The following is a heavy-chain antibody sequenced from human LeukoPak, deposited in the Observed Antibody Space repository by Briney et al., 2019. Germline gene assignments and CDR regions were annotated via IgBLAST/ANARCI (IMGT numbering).Heavy chain of an antibody. J-gene: IGHJ4*02. CDR3: ARAPDFTPPQYYFDY. CDR1: GGSFSGYY. V-gene: IGHV4-34*01. CDR2: INHSGST. Sequence: SETLSLTCAVYGGSFSGYYWSWIRQPPGKGLEWIGEINHSGSTKYNPSLKSRVTKSVDTSKNQFSLKLSSVTAADTAVYYCARAPDFTPPQYYFDYWGQGTLVTVSS. D-gene: IGHD3-3*01.